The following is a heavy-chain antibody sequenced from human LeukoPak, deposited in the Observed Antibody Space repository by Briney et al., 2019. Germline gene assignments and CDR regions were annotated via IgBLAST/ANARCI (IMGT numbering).Heavy chain of an antibody. J-gene: IGHJ4*02. D-gene: IGHD2-8*01. CDR2: ISSSGSTI. Sequence: QSGGSLRLSCAASGFTFSSYEMNWVRQAPGKGLEWVSYISSSGSTIYYVDSVKGRFTISRDNAKNSLYLQMNSLRAEDTAVYYCARDELYASLDYWGQGTLVTVSS. CDR3: ARDELYASLDY. V-gene: IGHV3-48*03. CDR1: GFTFSSYE.